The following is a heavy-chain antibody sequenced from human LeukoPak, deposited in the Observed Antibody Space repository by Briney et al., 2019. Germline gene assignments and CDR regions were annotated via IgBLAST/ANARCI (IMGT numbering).Heavy chain of an antibody. CDR2: ITFDGSYK. D-gene: IGHD2-15*01. Sequence: GGSLRLSCVASGFTFHYYGIHWVRQAPGKGPEWVAVITFDGSYKYYTDSVKGRFTISRDDSKSTLYLQMNSLRAEDTAVYYCARDYTYCSGSRCYDRFDYWGQGIRVTVSS. CDR1: GFTFHYYG. V-gene: IGHV3-30*03. CDR3: ARDYTYCSGSRCYDRFDY. J-gene: IGHJ4*02.